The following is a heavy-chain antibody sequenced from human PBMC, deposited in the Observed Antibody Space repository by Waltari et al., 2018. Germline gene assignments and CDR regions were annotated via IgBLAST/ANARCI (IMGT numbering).Heavy chain of an antibody. CDR3: ARESAFSTSWYPGFDP. D-gene: IGHD2-2*01. CDR1: GYSLTSYY. Sequence: QVELVQSGAEVRKPGASVKVSCKASGYSLTSYYMHWVRQAPGLGLAWMGRINPNSGDTNSAPKFQGRVTLTRDTSVNTAFLELRSLTSDDTAVYFCARESAFSTSWYPGFDPWGQGTLVTVAS. V-gene: IGHV1-2*06. CDR2: INPNSGDT. J-gene: IGHJ5*02.